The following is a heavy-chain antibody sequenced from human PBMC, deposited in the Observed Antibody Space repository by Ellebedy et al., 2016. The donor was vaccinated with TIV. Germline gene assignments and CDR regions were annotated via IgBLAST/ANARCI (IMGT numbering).Heavy chain of an antibody. CDR3: ARGAEDYDRTGPSSGEYFRF. V-gene: IGHV1-69*04. CDR2: VIPTIRIT. Sequence: ASVKVSCKASGGTFSSYAVNWVRQAPGQGLEWMGRVIPTIRITTYAQKFKGRLTITADSSTSTVHMELSSLNSEDAAVYFCARGAEDYDRTGPSSGEYFRFWGQGTLVTVS. CDR1: GGTFSSYA. J-gene: IGHJ1*01. D-gene: IGHD3-22*01.